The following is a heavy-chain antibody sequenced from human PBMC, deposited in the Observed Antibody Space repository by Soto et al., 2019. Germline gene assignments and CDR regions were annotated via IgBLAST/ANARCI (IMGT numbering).Heavy chain of an antibody. Sequence: EVQLVESGGGLVQPGGSLRLSCAASGFTFRSYWMSWVRQAPGKGLEWVANIKQDGSEKYYVDSVKGRFTISRDNAKNSLYLQMNSLRAEDTAVYYCARAYCGGDCYQGRLDYWGQGTLVTVSS. D-gene: IGHD2-21*02. CDR1: GFTFRSYW. CDR3: ARAYCGGDCYQGRLDY. J-gene: IGHJ4*02. CDR2: IKQDGSEK. V-gene: IGHV3-7*04.